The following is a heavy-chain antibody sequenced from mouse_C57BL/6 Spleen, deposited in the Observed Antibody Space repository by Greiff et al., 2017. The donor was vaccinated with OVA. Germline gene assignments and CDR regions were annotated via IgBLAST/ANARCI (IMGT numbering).Heavy chain of an antibody. CDR2: IYPGDGAT. CDR1: GYAFRSSW. D-gene: IGHD2-5*01. Sequence: QVQLPQSGPELVKPGASVKISCTASGYAFRSSWMNWVKQRPGKGLEWIGRIYPGDGATNYNVKFKGKSTLTADKSSSTAYMQLSSMTSEDSAVYFCSRSNYSIFYAMDDWGQGTSVTVSS. J-gene: IGHJ4*01. V-gene: IGHV1-82*01. CDR3: SRSNYSIFYAMDD.